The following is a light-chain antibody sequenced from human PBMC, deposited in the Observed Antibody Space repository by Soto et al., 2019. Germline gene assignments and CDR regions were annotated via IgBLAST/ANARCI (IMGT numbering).Light chain of an antibody. CDR3: QQRSNWPRT. CDR2: DAS. V-gene: IGKV3-11*01. CDR1: QSVSSY. J-gene: IGKJ1*01. Sequence: IMLTQSPATLSLSPGERATLSCRASQSVSSYLAWYHQRPGQAPRLLIYDASNRATGIPARFSGSGSGTDFTLTISSLEPEDFAVYYCQQRSNWPRTFGQVTKVDTK.